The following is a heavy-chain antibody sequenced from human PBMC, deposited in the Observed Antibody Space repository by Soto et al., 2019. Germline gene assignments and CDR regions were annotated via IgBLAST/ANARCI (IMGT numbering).Heavy chain of an antibody. CDR2: IYYSGST. D-gene: IGHD3-22*01. CDR3: ARAYYDSSGYYRWYYFDY. CDR1: GGSISSYY. J-gene: IGHJ4*02. V-gene: IGHV4-59*01. Sequence: PSETLSLTCTVSGGSISSYYWSWIRQPPGKGLEWIGYIYYSGSTNYSPSLKSRVTISVDTSKNQFSLKLSSVTAADTAVYYCARAYYDSSGYYRWYYFDYWGQGTLVTVS.